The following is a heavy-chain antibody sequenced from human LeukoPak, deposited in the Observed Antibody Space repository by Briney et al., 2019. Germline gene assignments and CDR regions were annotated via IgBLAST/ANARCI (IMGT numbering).Heavy chain of an antibody. CDR1: GGTFISYA. CDR3: ARGDPQNSGSYYPFGY. V-gene: IGHV1-69*05. Sequence: ASVKVSCKASGGTFISYAISWVRQAPGQGLEWMGGIIPIFGTANYAQKFQGRVTITTDESTSTAYMELSSLRSEDTAVYYCARGDPQNSGSYYPFGYWGRGTLVTVSS. J-gene: IGHJ4*02. CDR2: IIPIFGTA. D-gene: IGHD1-26*01.